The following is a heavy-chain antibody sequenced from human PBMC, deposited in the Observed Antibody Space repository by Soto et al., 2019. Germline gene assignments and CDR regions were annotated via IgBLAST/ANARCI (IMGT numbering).Heavy chain of an antibody. J-gene: IGHJ4*02. Sequence: PSETLSLTCTVSGGSISSYYWNWIRQSAGKGLEWIGRIYVSGSTNYSPSLKSRVAMSVDTSKNLFSLKLNSVTAADTAIYYCARDRGYCETTACYLDYWGQGILVTVSS. CDR2: IYVSGST. CDR1: GGSISSYY. CDR3: ARDRGYCETTACYLDY. V-gene: IGHV4-4*07. D-gene: IGHD2-21*01.